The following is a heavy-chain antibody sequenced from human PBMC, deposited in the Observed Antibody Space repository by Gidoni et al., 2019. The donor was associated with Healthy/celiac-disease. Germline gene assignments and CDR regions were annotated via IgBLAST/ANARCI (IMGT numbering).Heavy chain of an antibody. V-gene: IGHV4-39*01. CDR2: IYYSGST. CDR1: GGSISSSSYY. D-gene: IGHD3-3*01. J-gene: IGHJ4*02. CDR3: ARLRYDFWSGPNDGGYYFDY. Sequence: QLQLQESGPGLVKPSETLSLTCTVSGGSISSSSYYWGWIRQPPGKGLEWIGSIYYSGSTYHNPALKSRVTISVDTSKNQFSLKLSSVTAADTAVYYCARLRYDFWSGPNDGGYYFDYWGQGTLVTVSS.